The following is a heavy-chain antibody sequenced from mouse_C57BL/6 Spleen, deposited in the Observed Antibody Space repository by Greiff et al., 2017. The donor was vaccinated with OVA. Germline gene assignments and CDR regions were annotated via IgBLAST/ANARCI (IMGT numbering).Heavy chain of an antibody. J-gene: IGHJ4*01. V-gene: IGHV1-53*01. CDR2: INPSNGGT. D-gene: IGHD2-2*01. CDR3: AREEGLRRLYYAMDY. CDR1: GYTFTSYW. Sequence: VQLQQPGTELVKPGASVKLSCKASGYTFTSYWMHWVKQRPGQGLEWIGNINPSNGGTNYNEKFKSKATLTVDKSSSTAYMQLSSLTSEDSAVYDCAREEGLRRLYYAMDYWGQGTSVTVSS.